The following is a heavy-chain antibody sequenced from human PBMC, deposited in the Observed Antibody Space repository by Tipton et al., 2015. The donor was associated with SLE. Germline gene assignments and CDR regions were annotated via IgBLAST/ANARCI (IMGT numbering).Heavy chain of an antibody. Sequence: GSLRLSCTVSGGSFGGFYWSWIRQSPGKGLQWVGEVNESGRKNYNPSLKSRVTVSVDTSQKQISLNLRSVTAADTAVYYCARGRRTTYYNRYYFYMDVWGKGTTVTVSS. CDR3: ARGRRTTYYNRYYFYMDV. J-gene: IGHJ6*03. D-gene: IGHD3-10*01. CDR2: VNESGRK. V-gene: IGHV4-34*01. CDR1: GGSFGGFY.